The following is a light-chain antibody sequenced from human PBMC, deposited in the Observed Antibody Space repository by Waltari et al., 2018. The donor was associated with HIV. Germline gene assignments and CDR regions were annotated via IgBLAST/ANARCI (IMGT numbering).Light chain of an antibody. CDR2: EVT. V-gene: IGLV2-23*02. Sequence: HSALTQPASVSGSPGQSITISCTGTSSDVGSYNLVSWYPQHPGKAPKLLIYEVTKRPSGVSDRFSGSKSGNTASLTISGLQADDEADYYCCSYAGSGAGVFGGGTKVTV. CDR1: SSDVGSYNL. J-gene: IGLJ2*01. CDR3: CSYAGSGAGV.